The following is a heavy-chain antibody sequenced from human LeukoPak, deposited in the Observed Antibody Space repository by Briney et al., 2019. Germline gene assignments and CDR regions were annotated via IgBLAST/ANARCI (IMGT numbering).Heavy chain of an antibody. D-gene: IGHD6-13*01. CDR2: IYSGGST. CDR1: GFTVSSNY. Sequence: GGSLRLSCAASGFTVSSNYMSRVRQAPGKGLEWVSVIYSGGSTYYADSVKGRFTISRDNSKNTLYPQMNSLRAEDTAVYYCATDSPGIAAAGRVYWGQGTLVTVSS. J-gene: IGHJ4*02. CDR3: ATDSPGIAAAGRVY. V-gene: IGHV3-66*02.